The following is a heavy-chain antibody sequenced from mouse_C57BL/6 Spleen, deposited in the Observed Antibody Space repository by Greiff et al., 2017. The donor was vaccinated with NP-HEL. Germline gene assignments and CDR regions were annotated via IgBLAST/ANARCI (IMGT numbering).Heavy chain of an antibody. V-gene: IGHV1-64*01. D-gene: IGHD2-4*01. CDR1: GYTFTSYW. CDR2: IHPNSGST. Sequence: VQLQQPGAELVKPGASVKLSCKTSGYTFTSYWMHWVKQRPGQGLEWIGMIHPNSGSTNYNEKFKSKATLTVDKSSSTAYMQLSSLTSEDSAVYYCARRDYDYGGHWGQGTTLTVSS. CDR3: ARRDYDYGGH. J-gene: IGHJ2*01.